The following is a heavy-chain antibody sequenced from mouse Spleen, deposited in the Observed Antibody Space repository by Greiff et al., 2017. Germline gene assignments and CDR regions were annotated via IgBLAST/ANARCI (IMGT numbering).Heavy chain of an antibody. CDR1: GYAFSSYW. J-gene: IGHJ4*01. Sequence: QVQLQQSGAELVRPGSSVKISCKASGYAFSSYWMNWVKQRPGQGLEWIGHIYTGDGDTNYNGKFKGKATLTADKSSSTAYMQLSSLTSEDSAVYFCARGDYYAMDYWGQGTSVTVSS. CDR2: IYTGDGDT. CDR3: ARGDYYAMDY. V-gene: IGHV1-80*01.